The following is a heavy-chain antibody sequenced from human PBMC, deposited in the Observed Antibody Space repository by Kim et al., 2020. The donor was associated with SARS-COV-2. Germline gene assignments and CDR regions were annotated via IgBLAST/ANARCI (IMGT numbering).Heavy chain of an antibody. V-gene: IGHV3-21*01. D-gene: IGHD3-10*01. CDR1: GFTFSSYS. Sequence: GGSLRLSCAASGFTFSSYSMNWVRQAPGKGLEWVSSISSSSSYIYYADSVKGRFTISRDNAKNSLYLQMNSLRAEDTAVYYCARWGHSYGSGSRQDYWGQGTLVTVSS. CDR2: ISSSSSYI. J-gene: IGHJ4*02. CDR3: ARWGHSYGSGSRQDY.